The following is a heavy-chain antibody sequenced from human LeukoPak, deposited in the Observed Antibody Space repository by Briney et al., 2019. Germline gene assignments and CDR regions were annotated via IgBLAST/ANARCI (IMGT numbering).Heavy chain of an antibody. Sequence: GGSLRLSCAASGFTVSSNYMSWVRQAPGKGLEWVSVIYSGGSTYYADSVKGRFTNSRDNSKNTVYLQMNSLRAEDTAVYYCAMHTYYYDSSGYYWGQGTLVTVSS. J-gene: IGHJ4*02. CDR2: IYSGGST. D-gene: IGHD3-22*01. V-gene: IGHV3-66*02. CDR3: AMHTYYYDSSGYY. CDR1: GFTVSSNY.